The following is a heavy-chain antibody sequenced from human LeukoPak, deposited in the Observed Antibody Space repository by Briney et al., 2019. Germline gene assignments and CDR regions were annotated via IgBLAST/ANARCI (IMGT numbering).Heavy chain of an antibody. CDR2: IVVGSGNT. CDR3: AAGSELLPFDY. Sequence: SVKVSCKASGFTFTSPAMQWVRQARGQRLEWIGWIVVGSGNTNYAQKFQERVTITRDMSTSTAYMELSSLRSEDTAVYYCAAGSELLPFDYWGQGTLVTVSS. CDR1: GFTFTSPA. J-gene: IGHJ4*02. D-gene: IGHD1-26*01. V-gene: IGHV1-58*02.